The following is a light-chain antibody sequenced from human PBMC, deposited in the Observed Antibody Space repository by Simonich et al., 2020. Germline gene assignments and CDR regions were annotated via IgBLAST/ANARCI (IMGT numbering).Light chain of an antibody. CDR1: QSVSSY. CDR2: YAS. V-gene: IGKV3-11*01. J-gene: IGKJ1*01. CDR3: QQYNNWPRT. Sequence: EIVLTQSPATLSLSPWERATLSCRASQSVSSYLAWYQQKPGQAPRLLIYYASNRATGIPARFSGSGSGTDFTLTISSLEPEDFAVYYCQQYNNWPRTFGQGTKVEIK.